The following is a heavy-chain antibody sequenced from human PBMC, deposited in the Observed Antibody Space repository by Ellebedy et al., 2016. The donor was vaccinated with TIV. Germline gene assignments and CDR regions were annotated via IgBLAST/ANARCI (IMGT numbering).Heavy chain of an antibody. V-gene: IGHV3-23*01. D-gene: IGHD1-26*01. Sequence: GESLKISXAASGFTFSSYAMSWVRQAPGKGLEWVSAISGSGGSTYYADSVKGRFTISRDNSKNTLYLQMNSLRAEDTAVYYCAKDPYGRDAFDIWGQGTMVTVSS. CDR3: AKDPYGRDAFDI. CDR1: GFTFSSYA. CDR2: ISGSGGST. J-gene: IGHJ3*02.